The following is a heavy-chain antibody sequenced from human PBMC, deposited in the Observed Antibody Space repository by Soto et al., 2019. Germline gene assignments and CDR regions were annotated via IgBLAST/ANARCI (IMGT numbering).Heavy chain of an antibody. CDR1: GFTLRGYA. CDR2: ISSNGVGT. V-gene: IGHV3-64*01. D-gene: IGHD6-6*01. Sequence: EVQLAESGGGLAQPGGSLRLSCAASGFTLRGYAMDWVRQAPGKGLEYVSGISSNGVGTYYANSVQGRFTNSRDNAKNTVYLQMGSLRPEDMAVYYCARRARPDFYYMDVWGKGTTVTVSS. CDR3: ARRARPDFYYMDV. J-gene: IGHJ6*03.